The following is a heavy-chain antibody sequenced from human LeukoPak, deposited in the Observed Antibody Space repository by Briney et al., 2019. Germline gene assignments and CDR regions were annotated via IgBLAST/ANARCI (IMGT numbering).Heavy chain of an antibody. CDR3: GTWNRDWEFAH. J-gene: IGHJ4*02. CDR1: GFTFSGSW. V-gene: IGHV3-7*05. D-gene: IGHD1-1*01. CDR2: IKEDGSDK. Sequence: GGSQRLSCAASGFTFSGSWMTWVRQAPGKGLEWVAHIKEDGSDKYYVDSVTGRFTISRDNTKNSLYLQMSSLRAEDTAVYYCGTWNRDWEFAHWGQGTLVSVSS.